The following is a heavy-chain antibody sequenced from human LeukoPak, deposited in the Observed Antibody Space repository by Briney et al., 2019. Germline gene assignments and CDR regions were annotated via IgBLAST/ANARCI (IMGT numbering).Heavy chain of an antibody. CDR3: ARNGGYSYGPFDY. Sequence: SETLSLTCAVSGGSISGYYWSWIRQPPGKGLEWIGYIYYSGSTNYNPSLKSRVTISVDTSKNQFSLKLSSVTAADTAVYYCARNGGYSYGPFDYWGQGTLVTVSS. J-gene: IGHJ4*02. CDR2: IYYSGST. CDR1: GGSISGYY. D-gene: IGHD5-18*01. V-gene: IGHV4-59*01.